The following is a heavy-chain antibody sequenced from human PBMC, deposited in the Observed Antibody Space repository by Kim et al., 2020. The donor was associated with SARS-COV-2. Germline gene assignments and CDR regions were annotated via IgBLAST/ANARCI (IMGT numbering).Heavy chain of an antibody. V-gene: IGHV3-15*01. CDR1: GFTFSDAY. D-gene: IGHD5-18*01. Sequence: GGSLRLSCAASGFTFSDAYMHWVRQAPGKGLEWVGRIKNKRDGGTSDYAAPVRGRFTISRDESRNTLHLQMNSLKTEDTALYFCHTKLGYAYGTDYWGQGTLVTVSS. CDR2: IKNKRDGGTS. CDR3: HTKLGYAYGTDY. J-gene: IGHJ4*02.